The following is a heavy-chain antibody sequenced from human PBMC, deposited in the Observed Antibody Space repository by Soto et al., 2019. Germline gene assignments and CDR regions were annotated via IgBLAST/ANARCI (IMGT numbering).Heavy chain of an antibody. V-gene: IGHV4-30-4*01. J-gene: IGHJ4*02. CDR3: ARGGIAAAGGFDY. Sequence: SETLSLTCTVSGGSISSGDYYWSWIRQPPGKGLEWIGYIYYSGSTYYNPSLKSRVTISVDASKNQFSLKLSSVTAADTAVYYCARGGIAAAGGFDYWGQGTLVTVSS. CDR2: IYYSGST. CDR1: GGSISSGDYY. D-gene: IGHD6-13*01.